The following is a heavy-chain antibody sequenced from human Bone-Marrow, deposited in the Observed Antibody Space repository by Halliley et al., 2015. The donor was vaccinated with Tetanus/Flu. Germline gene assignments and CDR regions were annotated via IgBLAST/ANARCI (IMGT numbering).Heavy chain of an antibody. V-gene: IGHV4-59*01. CDR1: DGSISTYY. CDR3: AGDRCGLWYFAL. J-gene: IGHJ2*01. CDR2: IYHSGST. D-gene: IGHD1-26*01. Sequence: TLSLTCTVSDGSISTYYWSWIRQPPGKGLEWIENIYHSGSTMYNPSLKSRVTISVDTPKNQFSLKLTSVTAADSAVYYCAGDRCGLWYFALWGRGSLVTVSS.